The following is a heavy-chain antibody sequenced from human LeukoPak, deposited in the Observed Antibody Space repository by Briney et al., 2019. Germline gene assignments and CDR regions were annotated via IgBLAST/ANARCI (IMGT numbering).Heavy chain of an antibody. CDR1: GGTFSSYA. D-gene: IGHD2-21*02. J-gene: IGHJ3*02. CDR3: ATAGVVVTATDAFDI. CDR2: IIPIFGTA. Sequence: SVKVSCKASGGTFSSYAISWVRQAPGQGLEWMGGIIPIFGTANYAQKFQGRVTMTEGTSTDTAYMELSSLRSEDTAVYYCATAGVVVTATDAFDIWGQGTMVTVSS. V-gene: IGHV1-69*06.